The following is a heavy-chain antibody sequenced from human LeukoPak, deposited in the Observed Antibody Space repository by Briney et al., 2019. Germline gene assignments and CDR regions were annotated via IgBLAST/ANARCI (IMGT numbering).Heavy chain of an antibody. CDR1: GGTFSSYA. CDR3: ARDILPSYSGYDRTLPDY. CDR2: INPSGGST. D-gene: IGHD5-12*01. V-gene: IGHV1-46*01. Sequence: ASVKVSCKASGGTFSSYAISWVRQAPGQGLEWMGIINPSGGSTSYAQKFQGRVTMTRDTSTSTVYMELSSLRSEDTALYYCARDILPSYSGYDRTLPDYWGQGTQVTVSS. J-gene: IGHJ4*02.